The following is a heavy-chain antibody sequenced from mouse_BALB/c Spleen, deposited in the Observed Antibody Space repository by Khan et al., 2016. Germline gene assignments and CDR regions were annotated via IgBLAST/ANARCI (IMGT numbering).Heavy chain of an antibody. D-gene: IGHD2-1*01. Sequence: QVQLQQSGPSLVQPSQSLSITCTVSGFSLTSYGVHWFRQSPGKGLEWLGVIWRGGSTDYNAAFMSRLSITKDNSKSQVFFKMNSLQADDSAIYYCATKTSYGNHWGVAYWGQGTLVTVSA. CDR1: GFSLTSYG. J-gene: IGHJ3*01. V-gene: IGHV2-5-1*01. CDR2: IWRGGST. CDR3: ATKTSYGNHWGVAY.